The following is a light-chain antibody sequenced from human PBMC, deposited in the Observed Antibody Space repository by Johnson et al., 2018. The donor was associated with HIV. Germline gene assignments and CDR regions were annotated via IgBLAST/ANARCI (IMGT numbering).Light chain of an antibody. CDR2: DNN. J-gene: IGLJ1*01. V-gene: IGLV1-51*01. Sequence: QSVLTQPPSVSAAPGQKVTISCSGSSSNIGSNYVSWYQHLPGTAPKLLIYDNNKRPSGIPDRFSGSKSGTSATLGITGLQPGDKADYYCGAWACSLCVYVFGTGTKVTVL. CDR1: SSNIGSNY. CDR3: GAWACSLCVYV.